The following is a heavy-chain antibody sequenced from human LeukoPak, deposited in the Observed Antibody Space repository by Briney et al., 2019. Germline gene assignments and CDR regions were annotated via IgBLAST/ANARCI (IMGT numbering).Heavy chain of an antibody. CDR2: INHSGST. CDR3: AREIRRGYSYGYPFDY. J-gene: IGHJ4*02. Sequence: SETLSLTCAVYGGSFSGYYWSWIRQPPGKGLEWIGEINHSGSTNYNPSLKSRVTISVDTSKNQFSLKLSSVTAADTAVYYCAREIRRGYSYGYPFDYWGQGTLVTVSS. V-gene: IGHV4-34*01. D-gene: IGHD5-18*01. CDR1: GGSFSGYY.